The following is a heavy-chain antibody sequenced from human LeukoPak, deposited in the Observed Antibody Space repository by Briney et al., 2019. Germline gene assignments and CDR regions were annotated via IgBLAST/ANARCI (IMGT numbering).Heavy chain of an antibody. J-gene: IGHJ5*02. CDR2: IYPDDSDI. V-gene: IGHV5-51*01. CDR1: GYTFASYW. CDR3: ARGIGAVLNWFDP. Sequence: GESLKISCKGSGYTFASYWVAWVRQMPGKGLEWMGIIYPDDSDIRYSPSFQGQVTISADKSISTAYLQSSSLKASDTGIYYCARGIGAVLNWFDPWGQGTLVTVSS. D-gene: IGHD6-13*01.